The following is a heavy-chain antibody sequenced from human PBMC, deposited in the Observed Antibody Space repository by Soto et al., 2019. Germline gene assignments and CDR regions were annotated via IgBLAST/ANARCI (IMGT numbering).Heavy chain of an antibody. V-gene: IGHV3-21*01. J-gene: IGHJ6*02. CDR1: GFTFSSYN. D-gene: IGHD3-10*01. CDR2: ISSSSSYI. CDR3: ARDLLDGMDV. Sequence: EVQLVESGGGLVKPGGSLRLSCAASGFTFSSYNMNWVRQAPGKGLEWVSSISSSSSYIYYADSVKGRFTISRDNAKNSLYLQMNSLRAEDTAVYYCARDLLDGMDVWGQGTTVTVSS.